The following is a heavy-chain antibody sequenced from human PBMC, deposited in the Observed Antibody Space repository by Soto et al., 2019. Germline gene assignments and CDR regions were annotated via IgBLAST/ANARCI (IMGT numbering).Heavy chain of an antibody. J-gene: IGHJ6*02. CDR3: ARSGSSSWSLSYYYYGMDV. CDR1: GGSISSYY. D-gene: IGHD6-13*01. V-gene: IGHV4-59*01. CDR2: IYYSGST. Sequence: SETLSLTCTVSGGSISSYYWSWIRQPPGKGLEWIGYIYYSGSTNYNPSLKSRVTISVDTSKSQFSLKLSSVTAADTAVYYCARSGSSSWSLSYYYYGMDVWGQGTTVTVSS.